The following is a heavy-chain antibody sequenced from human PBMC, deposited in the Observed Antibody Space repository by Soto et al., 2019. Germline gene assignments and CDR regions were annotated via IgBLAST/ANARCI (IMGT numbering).Heavy chain of an antibody. J-gene: IGHJ6*02. D-gene: IGHD3-16*02. CDR2: ISYSGST. V-gene: IGHV4-39*01. Sequence: SETLSLTCTVSGDSISSRSYYWGWIRQPPGKGLEWIGSISYSGSTHKNPSLKSRVAISVDTSKNQFSLKMTSVTAADTAVYYCARHNRGYPYCMDVWGQGTTVTVSS. CDR3: ARHNRGYPYCMDV. CDR1: GDSISSRSYY.